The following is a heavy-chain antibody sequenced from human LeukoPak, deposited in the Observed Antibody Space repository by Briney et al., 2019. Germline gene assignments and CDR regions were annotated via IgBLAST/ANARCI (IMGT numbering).Heavy chain of an antibody. CDR1: GGSFSGYY. CDR2: INHSGST. V-gene: IGHV4-34*01. D-gene: IGHD3-3*01. Sequence: PSETLSLTCAVYGGSFSGYYWSWIRQPPGKGLEWIGEINHSGSTNYNPSLKSRVTISVDTSKNQFSLKLSSVTAADTAVYYCARVYYDFWSGYYPYFDYWGQGTLVTVSS. CDR3: ARVYYDFWSGYYPYFDY. J-gene: IGHJ4*02.